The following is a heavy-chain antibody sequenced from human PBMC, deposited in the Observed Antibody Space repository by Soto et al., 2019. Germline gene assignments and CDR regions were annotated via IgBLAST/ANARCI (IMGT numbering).Heavy chain of an antibody. V-gene: IGHV3-74*01. J-gene: IGHJ4*02. CDR2: INSDGSST. D-gene: IGHD3-10*01. Sequence: EVQLVESGGGLVQPGGSLRLSCAASGFTFSSYWMRWVRQAPGKGLVWVSRINSDGSSTSYADSVKGRFTISRDNAKNTLYLQMNSLRAEVTAVYYCARDRGWFGEVPFDYWGQGTLVTVSS. CDR1: GFTFSSYW. CDR3: ARDRGWFGEVPFDY.